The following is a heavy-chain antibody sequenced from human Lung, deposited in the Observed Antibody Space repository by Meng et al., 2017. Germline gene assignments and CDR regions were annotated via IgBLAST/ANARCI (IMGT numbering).Heavy chain of an antibody. J-gene: IGHJ2*01. CDR2: IYNSGST. CDR1: GCSISSSNYY. V-gene: IGHV4-30-4*01. Sequence: QVQLQASGPGMVKPSQTLSLTCTVSGCSISSSNYYWSWSRQPPGKGLEWSGHIYNSGSTYYNPSLKSRITISVDTSKNQFSLKLSSVTAADTAVYYCARGQKGYFDLWGRGTLVTVSS. CDR3: ARGQKGYFDL.